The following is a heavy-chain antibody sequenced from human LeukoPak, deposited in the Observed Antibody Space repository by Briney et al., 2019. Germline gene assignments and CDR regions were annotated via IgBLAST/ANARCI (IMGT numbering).Heavy chain of an antibody. J-gene: IGHJ4*02. CDR1: GFIVSANY. D-gene: IGHD2-21*01. Sequence: GGSLRLSCAASGFIVSANYMNWVRQAPGKGLEWVSVIYSGGSPFYADSVKGRFTISRDNAKNTLYLQMNSLRVEDTAVYYCARGYSVRGDYWGQGTLVTVSS. CDR2: IYSGGSP. V-gene: IGHV3-53*01. CDR3: ARGYSVRGDY.